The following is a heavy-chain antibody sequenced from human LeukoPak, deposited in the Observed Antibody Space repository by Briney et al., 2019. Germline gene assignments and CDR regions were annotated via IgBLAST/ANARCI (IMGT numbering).Heavy chain of an antibody. CDR1: GFTFSSCA. D-gene: IGHD2-2*01. CDR2: ISGSGGST. J-gene: IGHJ5*02. V-gene: IGHV3-23*01. Sequence: GGSLRLSCAASGFTFSSCAMSWVRQAPGKGLEWVSAISGSGGSTYYADSVKGRFTISRDNSKNTLYLQMNSLRAEDTAVYYCARLGYCSSTSCYQSGFDPWGQGTLVTVSS. CDR3: ARLGYCSSTSCYQSGFDP.